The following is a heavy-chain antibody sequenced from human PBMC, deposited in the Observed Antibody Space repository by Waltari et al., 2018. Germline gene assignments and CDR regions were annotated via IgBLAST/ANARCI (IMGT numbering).Heavy chain of an antibody. CDR1: GYTLTELS. J-gene: IGHJ1*01. CDR2: FDPEDGET. V-gene: IGHV1-24*01. CDR3: ARVPVAAYTEYFQH. Sequence: QVQLVQSGAEVKKPGASVKVSCKVSGYTLTELSMHWVRQAPGKGLEWMGGFDPEDGETIYAQKFQGRVTITADKSTSTAYMELSSLRSEDTAVYYCARVPVAAYTEYFQHWGQGTLVTVSS. D-gene: IGHD6-19*01.